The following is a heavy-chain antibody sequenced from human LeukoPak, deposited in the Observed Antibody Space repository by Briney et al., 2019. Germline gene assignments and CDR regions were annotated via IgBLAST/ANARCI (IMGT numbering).Heavy chain of an antibody. CDR2: INFDGSST. CDR1: GFTFSNYW. Sequence: GGSLRLSCAGSGFTFSNYWMHWVRQAPGKGLVWDSHINFDGSSTTYADSVKGRFTISRDNAKNTLYLQMNSLRAEDTALYYCARDSYSGSYSYFDYWGQGTLVTVSS. V-gene: IGHV3-74*03. CDR3: ARDSYSGSYSYFDY. D-gene: IGHD1-26*01. J-gene: IGHJ4*02.